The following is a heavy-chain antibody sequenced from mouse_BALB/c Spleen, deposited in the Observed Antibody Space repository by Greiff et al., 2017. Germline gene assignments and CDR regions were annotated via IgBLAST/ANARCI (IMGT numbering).Heavy chain of an antibody. CDR3: AREGTGTDYFDY. CDR1: GYTFTNYW. Sequence: VQLQESGAELVRPGTSVKISCKASGYTFTNYWLGWVKQRPGHGLEWIGDIYPGGGYTNYNGKFKGKATLTADKSSSTAYMQLSSLTSEDSAVYFCAREGTGTDYFDYWGQGTTLTVSS. CDR2: IYPGGGYT. J-gene: IGHJ2*01. V-gene: IGHV1-63*01. D-gene: IGHD4-1*01.